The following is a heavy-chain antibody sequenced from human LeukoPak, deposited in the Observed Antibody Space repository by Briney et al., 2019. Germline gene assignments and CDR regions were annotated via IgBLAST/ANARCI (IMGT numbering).Heavy chain of an antibody. J-gene: IGHJ3*02. D-gene: IGHD3-9*01. Sequence: SETLSLTCTVSGGSISSYYWSWIRQPPGKGLEWIGYIYTSGSTNYNPSLKSRVTMSVDTSKNQFSLKLSSVTAADTAVYYCARDLSGFAFDTWGQGTMVTVSS. V-gene: IGHV4-4*09. CDR3: ARDLSGFAFDT. CDR2: IYTSGST. CDR1: GGSISSYY.